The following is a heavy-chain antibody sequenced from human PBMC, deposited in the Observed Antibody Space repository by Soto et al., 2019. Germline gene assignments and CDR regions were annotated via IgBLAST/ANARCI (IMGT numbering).Heavy chain of an antibody. J-gene: IGHJ3*02. D-gene: IGHD2-2*01. CDR3: AKPLGYCSSTSCLTNAFDI. V-gene: IGHV4-39*01. CDR1: GGSISSSSYY. Sequence: SETLSLTCTVSGGSISSSSYYWGWIRQPPGKGLEWIGSIYYSGSTYYNPSLKSRVTISVDTSKNQFSLKLSSVTAADTAVYYCAKPLGYCSSTSCLTNAFDIWGQGTMVTVSS. CDR2: IYYSGST.